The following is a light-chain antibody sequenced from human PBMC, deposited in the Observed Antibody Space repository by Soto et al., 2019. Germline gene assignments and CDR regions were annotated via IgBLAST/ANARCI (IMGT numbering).Light chain of an antibody. J-gene: IGLJ1*01. CDR2: EGS. CDR3: CSYAGSSTWV. CDR1: SSDVASYNF. V-gene: IGLV2-23*01. Sequence: QSALTQPASVSGSPGQSITISCTGTSSDVASYNFVSWYQQHPGKAPKVMIYEGSKRPSGVSNRFSGSKSGNTASLTISGLQAEDEADYYCCSYAGSSTWVFGTGTKVTVL.